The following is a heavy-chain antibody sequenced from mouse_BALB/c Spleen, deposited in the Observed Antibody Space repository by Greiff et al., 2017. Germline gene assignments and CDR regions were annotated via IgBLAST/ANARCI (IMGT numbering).Heavy chain of an antibody. Sequence: EVQLQQSGAELVKPGASVKLSCTASGFNIKDTYMHWVKQRPEQGLEWIGRIDPANGNTKYDPKFQGKATITADTSSNTAHLQLSSLTSEDTAVYYCARYYGNQAMDYWGQGTSVTVSS. CDR1: GFNIKDTY. J-gene: IGHJ4*01. CDR2: IDPANGNT. CDR3: ARYYGNQAMDY. D-gene: IGHD2-1*01. V-gene: IGHV14-3*02.